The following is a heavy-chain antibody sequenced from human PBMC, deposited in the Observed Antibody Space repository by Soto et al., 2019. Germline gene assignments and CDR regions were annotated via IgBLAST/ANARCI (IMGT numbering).Heavy chain of an antibody. CDR3: ARAPYVDTDMGTSLFGP. Sequence: SETLSLTCTVSGGSISSGGYYWSWIRQHPGKGLEWIGYIYYSGSTYYNPSLKSRVTISVDTSKNQFSLKLSSVTAADTAVYYCARAPYVDTDMGTSLFGPWGQGTLVTVSS. J-gene: IGHJ5*02. V-gene: IGHV4-31*03. D-gene: IGHD5-18*01. CDR1: GGSISSGGYY. CDR2: IYYSGST.